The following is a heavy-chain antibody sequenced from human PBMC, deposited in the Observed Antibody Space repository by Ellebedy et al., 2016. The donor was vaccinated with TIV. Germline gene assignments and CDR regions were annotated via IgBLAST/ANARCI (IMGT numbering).Heavy chain of an antibody. D-gene: IGHD6-19*01. CDR1: GCSTSSYY. V-gene: IGHV4-59*01. CDR3: ARGGTVAGTEWFDP. Sequence: GPLRLSXTASGCSTSSYYWSWIRQSPGQGLEWIGFIYYSGSTNYNPSLKSRVTISVDTSKNQFSLKLSSVTAADTAVYYCARGGTVAGTEWFDPWGQGTLVTVSS. J-gene: IGHJ5*02. CDR2: IYYSGST.